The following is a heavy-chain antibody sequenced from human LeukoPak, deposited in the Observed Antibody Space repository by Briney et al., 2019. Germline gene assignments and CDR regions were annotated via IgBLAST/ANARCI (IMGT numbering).Heavy chain of an antibody. J-gene: IGHJ4*02. Sequence: SETLSLTCAVYGGSFSGYYWSWIRQPPGKGLEWIGEINHSGSTNYNPSLKSRVTISVDTSKNQFSLKLSSVTAADTAVYYCAGGPFHKYYYDSSGYDPFDYWGQGTLVTVSS. CDR2: INHSGST. V-gene: IGHV4-34*01. CDR1: GGSFSGYY. CDR3: AGGPFHKYYYDSSGYDPFDY. D-gene: IGHD3-22*01.